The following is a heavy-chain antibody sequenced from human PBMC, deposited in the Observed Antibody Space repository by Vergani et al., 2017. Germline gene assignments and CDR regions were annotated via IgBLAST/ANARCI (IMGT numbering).Heavy chain of an antibody. CDR2: ISASGGST. V-gene: IGHV3-23*04. Sequence: EVQMVESGGGLVKPGGSLRLSCVASGFTFSHYSMNWVRQAPGKGLEWVSGISASGGSTYYTDSVKGRFIISRDISKNTLYLQMSSLRADDTAVYYCAKDRPRDWETPLFLFDYWGQGTLVAVSS. CDR3: AKDRPRDWETPLFLFDY. J-gene: IGHJ4*02. CDR1: GFTFSHYS. D-gene: IGHD1-26*01.